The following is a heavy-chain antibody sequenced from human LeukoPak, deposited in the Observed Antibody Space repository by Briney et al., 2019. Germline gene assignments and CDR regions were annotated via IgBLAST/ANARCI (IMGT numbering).Heavy chain of an antibody. D-gene: IGHD3-10*01. V-gene: IGHV4-39*07. Sequence: SETLSLTCTVSGGSISSSSYYWGWIRQPPGKGLEWIGSIYYSGSTYYNPSLKSRVTISVDTSKNQFSLKLSSVTAADTAVYYCARDRKYYYGSGSYDYWGQGTLVTVSS. CDR1: GGSISSSSYY. CDR3: ARDRKYYYGSGSYDY. CDR2: IYYSGST. J-gene: IGHJ4*02.